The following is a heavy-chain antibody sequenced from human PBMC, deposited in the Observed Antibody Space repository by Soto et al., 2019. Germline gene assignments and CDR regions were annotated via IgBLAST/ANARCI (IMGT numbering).Heavy chain of an antibody. J-gene: IGHJ5*02. V-gene: IGHV1-69*01. D-gene: IGHD3-10*01. CDR1: GGTFSSYG. CDR3: ERVAMVRGVIRHWFDP. CDR2: IIPIFGTA. Sequence: QVQLVQSGAEVKKPGSSVKVSCTASGGTFSSYGISWVRQAPGQGLEWMGGIIPIFGTANYAQKLQGRVTITADESTSTAYMELSSLRCEDPAVYYCERVAMVRGVIRHWFDPWGQGTLVTVSS.